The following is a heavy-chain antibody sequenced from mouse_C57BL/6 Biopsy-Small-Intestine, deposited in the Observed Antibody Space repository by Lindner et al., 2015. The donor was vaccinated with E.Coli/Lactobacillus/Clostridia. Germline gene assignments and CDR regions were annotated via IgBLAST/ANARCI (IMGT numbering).Heavy chain of an antibody. J-gene: IGHJ4*01. V-gene: IGHV1-34*02. CDR3: ARWLLRGFYYAMGL. D-gene: IGHD2-3*01. Sequence: VQLQESGPERGEAWGFSEDYPSKASGYTFTDYNMDWVKQSHGRALSGLDIFILTMVVLATTRSSRARATLTVDKSSSTAYMELHSLTSEDSAVYYCARWLLRGFYYAMGLLGSRNLSHRLL. CDR1: GYTFTDYN. CDR2: FILTMVVL.